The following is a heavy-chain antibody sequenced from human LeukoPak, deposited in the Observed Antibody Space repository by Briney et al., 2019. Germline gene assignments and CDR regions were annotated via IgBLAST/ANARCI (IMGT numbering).Heavy chain of an antibody. J-gene: IGHJ3*02. D-gene: IGHD3-3*01. CDR3: ARDRRSGLGHAFDI. Sequence: PGGSLRLSCAASGFSFMTYAMTWVRQTPGKGLQWVSGISGSGGSTYYADSVKGRFTISRDISKNIVYLQINNLRVEDTAVYYCARDRRSGLGHAFDIWGQGTMVTVSS. V-gene: IGHV3-23*01. CDR1: GFSFMTYA. CDR2: ISGSGGST.